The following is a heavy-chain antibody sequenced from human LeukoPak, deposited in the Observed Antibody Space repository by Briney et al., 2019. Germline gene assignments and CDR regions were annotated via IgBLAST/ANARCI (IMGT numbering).Heavy chain of an antibody. CDR2: IKPAKTHGATA. Sequence: AGGSLRLSCAASGFTFSDAWMTWVRQAPGKGLEWVGRIKPAKTHGATADYGAPVKGKFTIARDDSTDRLFLQMNSLRAEDTAVYYCASPYYYDSSGRRDDAFDIWGQGTMVTVSS. J-gene: IGHJ3*02. V-gene: IGHV3-15*01. CDR3: ASPYYYDSSGRRDDAFDI. CDR1: GFTFSDAW. D-gene: IGHD3-22*01.